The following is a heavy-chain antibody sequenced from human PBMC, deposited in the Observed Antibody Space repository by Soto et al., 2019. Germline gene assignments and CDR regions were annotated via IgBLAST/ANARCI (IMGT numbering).Heavy chain of an antibody. Sequence: SETLSLTCNVSGGSISSGDYSWSCIRQPPGKGLAWIRYMYHSGSTYYQASLKSRVTTSIDRTNNQSSLKVNSVTAADTAVYYCARVDIYNWFDPWGQGTLVTVSS. CDR2: MYHSGST. V-gene: IGHV4-30-2*01. CDR3: ARVDIYNWFDP. CDR1: GGSISSGDYS. D-gene: IGHD3-9*01. J-gene: IGHJ5*02.